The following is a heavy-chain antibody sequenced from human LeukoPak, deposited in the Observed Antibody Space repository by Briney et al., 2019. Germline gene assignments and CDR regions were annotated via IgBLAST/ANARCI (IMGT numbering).Heavy chain of an antibody. CDR3: ANQTPTYSNTFDY. Sequence: SETLSLTCAVSGYSISSGYYWGWIRQPPGKGLEWIGSTYHSGSTYYNPSLKSRVTISVDTSKNQFSLKLSSVTAADTAVYYCANQTPTYSNTFDYWGQGTLVTVSS. D-gene: IGHD4-11*01. J-gene: IGHJ4*02. CDR2: TYHSGST. CDR1: GYSISSGYY. V-gene: IGHV4-38-2*01.